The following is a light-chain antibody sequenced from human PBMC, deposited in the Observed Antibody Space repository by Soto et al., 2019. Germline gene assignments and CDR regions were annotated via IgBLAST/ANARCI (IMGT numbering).Light chain of an antibody. J-gene: IGKJ1*01. Sequence: EIVLTQSPVTLSLSPGERGTLSCRASQSVGTSLAWYQQKPGQAPRLLIYGASNRATGIPDRFSGSGSGTDFTLTISKLEPEDFAVYHCQQYGGSPMTFGQGTKVDIK. CDR1: QSVGTS. CDR3: QQYGGSPMT. V-gene: IGKV3-20*01. CDR2: GAS.